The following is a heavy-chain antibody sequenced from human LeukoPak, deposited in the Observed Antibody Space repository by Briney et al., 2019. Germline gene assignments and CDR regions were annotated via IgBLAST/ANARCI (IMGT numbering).Heavy chain of an antibody. J-gene: IGHJ3*02. CDR2: IKQDGSEK. Sequence: PGGSLRLSCAASGFVFSSYAFNWVRQAPGKGLEWVANIKQDGSEKYYVDSVKGRFTISRDNAKNSLYLQMNSLRAEDTAVYYCARALTIFGVVNAFDIWGQGTMVTVSS. CDR3: ARALTIFGVVNAFDI. CDR1: GFVFSSYA. D-gene: IGHD3-3*01. V-gene: IGHV3-7*01.